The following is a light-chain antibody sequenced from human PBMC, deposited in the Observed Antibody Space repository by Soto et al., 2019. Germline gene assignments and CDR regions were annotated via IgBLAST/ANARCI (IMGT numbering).Light chain of an antibody. CDR3: SSYTSTSRYV. V-gene: IGLV2-18*02. CDR2: EVT. CDR1: SSDVGKYDR. J-gene: IGLJ1*01. Sequence: QSVLTQPPSVSGSPGQSVTISCTGTSSDVGKYDRVSWYQQPPGTAPKLIIHEVTNRPSGVPARFSGPKSGNTASLTISGLQAEDEADYYCSSYTSTSRYVFGAGTKVTVL.